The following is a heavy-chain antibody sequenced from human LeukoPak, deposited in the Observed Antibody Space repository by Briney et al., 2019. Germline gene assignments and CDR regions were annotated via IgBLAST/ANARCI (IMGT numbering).Heavy chain of an antibody. Sequence: TGVSLTLSCAASRFIFSNYAVHWLRHAPGKGLEGVAAISYDGRDQYYGDSVKGRFTISRDNVKNTLYLQMNGLRGQDTAVYFCAKIRVEMATPYVEYRQDWGQGDLVTVSS. V-gene: IGHV3-30*18. CDR3: AKIRVEMATPYVEYRQD. D-gene: IGHD5-24*01. CDR1: RFIFSNYA. J-gene: IGHJ1*01. CDR2: ISYDGRDQ.